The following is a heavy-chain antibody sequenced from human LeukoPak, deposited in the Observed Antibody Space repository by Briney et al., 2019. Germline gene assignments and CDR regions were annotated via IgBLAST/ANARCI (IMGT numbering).Heavy chain of an antibody. CDR1: GFIFSSNA. V-gene: IGHV3-23*01. CDR2: ISGSGGNT. CDR3: TILGYTYGRFDY. Sequence: GGSLRLSCAASGFIFSSNAMSWVRQAPGKGLEWVSGISGSGGNTYYADSVKGRFTISRDNSKNTLYLQMNSLKTEDTAVYYCTILGYTYGRFDYWGQGTLVTVSS. D-gene: IGHD5-18*01. J-gene: IGHJ4*02.